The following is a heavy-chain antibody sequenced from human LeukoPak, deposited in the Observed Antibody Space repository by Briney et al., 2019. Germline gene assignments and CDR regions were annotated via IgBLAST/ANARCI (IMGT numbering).Heavy chain of an antibody. CDR2: INHSGST. CDR1: GGSFSGYY. V-gene: IGHV4-34*01. D-gene: IGHD2-2*01. J-gene: IGHJ4*02. Sequence: PSETLSLTCAVYGGSFSGYYWSWIRQSPGKGLEWIGEINHSGSTNYNPSLKSRVTISLDTSKNQFSLKLSSVTAADTAVYYCARASPSVVVPAATDYWGQGTLVTVSS. CDR3: ARASPSVVVPAATDY.